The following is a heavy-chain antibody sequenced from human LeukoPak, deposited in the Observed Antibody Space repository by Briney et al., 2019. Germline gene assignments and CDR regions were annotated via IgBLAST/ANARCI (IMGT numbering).Heavy chain of an antibody. Sequence: GGSLRLSCAASGFTFSNYGMNWVRQAPGKGLEWVSALSSSSSHIYYADSVKGRFTISRDNAKNSLYLQMNSLRDEGTAEYYCGKDLGGDYELSAFDIWGQGTMVTVSS. D-gene: IGHD4-17*01. V-gene: IGHV3-21*01. CDR3: GKDLGGDYELSAFDI. CDR1: GFTFSNYG. CDR2: LSSSSSHI. J-gene: IGHJ3*02.